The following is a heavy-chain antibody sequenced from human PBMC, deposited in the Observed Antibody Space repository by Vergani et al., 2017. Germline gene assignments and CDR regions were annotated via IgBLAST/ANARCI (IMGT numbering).Heavy chain of an antibody. J-gene: IGHJ4*02. Sequence: EGQLLESGGGLVQPGGSLRLSCAASGFTVSSYAMSWVRQARGKGLEWVSAISGSCGSTYYADSVKGRFTISRDNSKNTLYLQMNSLRAEDTAVYYCAKSRGRFLEWLFRAFDYWGQGTLVTVSS. CDR2: ISGSCGST. CDR3: AKSRGRFLEWLFRAFDY. V-gene: IGHV3-23*01. D-gene: IGHD3-3*01. CDR1: GFTVSSYA.